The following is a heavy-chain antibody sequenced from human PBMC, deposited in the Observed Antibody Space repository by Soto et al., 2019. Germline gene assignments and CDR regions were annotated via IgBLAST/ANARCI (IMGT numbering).Heavy chain of an antibody. Sequence: QVSLVQSGAEVKKAGSSVKVSCKASEGTFSSYGISWVRQAPGQGLEWMGGIIPIYETFTYAQRFQGRLTISADESTSTAYMELSSLRPDDTAVYYCARDLVVTAKCLDPWGQGTLVTVSS. CDR1: EGTFSSYG. CDR3: ARDLVVTAKCLDP. J-gene: IGHJ5*02. CDR2: IIPIYETF. V-gene: IGHV1-69*01. D-gene: IGHD2-21*02.